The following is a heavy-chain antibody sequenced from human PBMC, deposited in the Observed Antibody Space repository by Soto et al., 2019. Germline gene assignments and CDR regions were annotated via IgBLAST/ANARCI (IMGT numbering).Heavy chain of an antibody. J-gene: IGHJ4*02. CDR1: GFTFSSYT. CDR3: TSWLPAHFDY. CDR2: SSDRRTGNT. D-gene: IGHD6-19*01. V-gene: IGHV3-23*01. Sequence: GGSLRLSCAASGFTFSSYTLNWVRRAPGKGLEWVATSSDRRTGNTHYSDSVRGRFTLSRDYSRSILFLQMYSLRADDTAVYYCTSWLPAHFDYWGRGTQVTV.